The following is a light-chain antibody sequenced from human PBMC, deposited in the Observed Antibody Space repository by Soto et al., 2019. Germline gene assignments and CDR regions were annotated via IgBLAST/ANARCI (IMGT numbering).Light chain of an antibody. CDR3: QQYENYWT. CDR1: QTISSW. V-gene: IGKV1-5*01. CDR2: DAS. Sequence: DIQLTQTPSTLSASVGDEVTITCRASQTISSWLAWYQHKPGKAPKLLIYDASNLDSGVPSRFSGSGSGTGFPLTISNLQPDDCATYYCQQYENYWTFGQGTKVDIK. J-gene: IGKJ1*01.